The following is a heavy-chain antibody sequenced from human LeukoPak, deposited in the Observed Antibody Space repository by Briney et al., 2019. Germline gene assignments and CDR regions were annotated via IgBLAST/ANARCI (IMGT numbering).Heavy chain of an antibody. D-gene: IGHD6-19*01. V-gene: IGHV3-23*01. CDR3: AKDRGVAVAASDY. CDR2: ISGSGGST. Sequence: GGSLRLSFAASGFTFSSYAMSWVRQAPGKGLEWVSAISGSGGSTYYADSVKGRFTISRDNSKNTLYLQMNSLRAEDTAVYYCAKDRGVAVAASDYWGQGTLVTVSS. CDR1: GFTFSSYA. J-gene: IGHJ4*02.